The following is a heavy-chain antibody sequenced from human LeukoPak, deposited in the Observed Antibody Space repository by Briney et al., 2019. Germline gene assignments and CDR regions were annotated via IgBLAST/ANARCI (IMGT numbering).Heavy chain of an antibody. CDR3: ARGGSYYDSSGYYVV. Sequence: GGSLRLSCAASGFTFSSYAMHWVRQAPGKGLEWVAVISYDGSNKYYADSVKGRFTISRDNSKNTLYLQMNSLRAEDAAVYYCARGGSYYDSSGYYVVWGQGTLVTVSS. J-gene: IGHJ4*02. D-gene: IGHD3-22*01. CDR2: ISYDGSNK. V-gene: IGHV3-30*04. CDR1: GFTFSSYA.